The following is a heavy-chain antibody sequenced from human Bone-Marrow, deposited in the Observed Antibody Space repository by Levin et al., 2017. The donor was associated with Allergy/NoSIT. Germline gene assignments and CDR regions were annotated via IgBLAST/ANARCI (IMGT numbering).Heavy chain of an antibody. V-gene: IGHV1-69*01. D-gene: IGHD6-19*01. Sequence: KISCKASGGTFSSYAISWVRQAPGQGLEWMGGIIPIFGTANYAQKFQGRVTITADESTSTAYMELSSLRSEDTAVYYCARGSAGSSGWYGFDYWGQGTLVTVSS. J-gene: IGHJ4*02. CDR3: ARGSAGSSGWYGFDY. CDR1: GGTFSSYA. CDR2: IIPIFGTA.